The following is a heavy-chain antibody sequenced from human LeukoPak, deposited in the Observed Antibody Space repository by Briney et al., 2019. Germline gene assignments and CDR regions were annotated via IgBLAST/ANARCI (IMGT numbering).Heavy chain of an antibody. V-gene: IGHV3-43D*03. CDR1: GFTFDDYA. J-gene: IGHJ6*03. CDR2: ISWDGGST. D-gene: IGHD6-13*01. Sequence: PGGSLRLSCAASGFTFDDYAMHWVRQAPGKGLEWVSLISWDGGSTYYADSVKGRFTISRDNSKNSLYLQMNSLRAEDTALYYCAKASSSFSYYYMDVWGKGTTVTVSS. CDR3: AKASSSFSYYYMDV.